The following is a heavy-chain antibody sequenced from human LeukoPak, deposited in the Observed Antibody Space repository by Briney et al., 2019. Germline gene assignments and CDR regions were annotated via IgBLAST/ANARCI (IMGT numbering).Heavy chain of an antibody. D-gene: IGHD3-22*01. J-gene: IGHJ3*02. CDR1: GGSISSYY. Sequence: SETLSLTCTVSGGSISSYYWSWIRQPPGKGLEWIGYIYYSGSTNYNPSLKSRVTISVDTSKSQFSLKLSSVTAADTAVYYCARELDYYDSSGYAFDIWGQGTMVTVSS. CDR3: ARELDYYDSSGYAFDI. V-gene: IGHV4-59*01. CDR2: IYYSGST.